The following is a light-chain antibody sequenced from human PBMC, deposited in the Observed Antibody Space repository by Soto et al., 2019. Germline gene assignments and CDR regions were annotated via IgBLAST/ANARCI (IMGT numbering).Light chain of an antibody. Sequence: EIVMTQSPATLSVSPVERATLSCRASQSVSDYLAWYQQKPGLAPRLLIYDASSRATGIPDRFSGSGSGTDSTLTISRLEPEDFAVYYCQQYGSSPTFGQGTRLEIK. CDR1: QSVSDY. J-gene: IGKJ5*01. V-gene: IGKV3D-20*01. CDR2: DAS. CDR3: QQYGSSPT.